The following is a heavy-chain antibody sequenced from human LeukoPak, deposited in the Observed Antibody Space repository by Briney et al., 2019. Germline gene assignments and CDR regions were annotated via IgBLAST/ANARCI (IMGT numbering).Heavy chain of an antibody. J-gene: IGHJ4*02. D-gene: IGHD3-22*01. CDR2: IYYSGST. CDR3: ARLSSGSNPPFDY. CDR1: GGSIRRGGYY. Sequence: PSQTLSLTCTVSGGSIRRGGYYWRWIRQHPGKGLEWIGYIYYSGSTYYSPSLKSRITMSVDTSTNQFSLKLTCVTATHTAVYYCARLSSGSNPPFDYWGQGTLVTVSS. V-gene: IGHV4-31*03.